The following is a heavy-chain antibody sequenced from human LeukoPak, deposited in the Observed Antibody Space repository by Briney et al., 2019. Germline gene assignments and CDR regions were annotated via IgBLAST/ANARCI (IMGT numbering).Heavy chain of an antibody. D-gene: IGHD2-15*01. CDR3: ASCSGGSCYSGRIDY. J-gene: IGHJ4*02. Sequence: GGSLRLSCAASGFTFSSYSMNWVRQAPGKGLEWVSSISSSSSYIYYADSVKGQFTISRDNAKNSLYLQMNSLSAKDRAVVDWASCSGGSCYSGRIDYWGQGTLVTVS. CDR1: GFTFSSYS. CDR2: ISSSSSYI. V-gene: IGHV3-21*01.